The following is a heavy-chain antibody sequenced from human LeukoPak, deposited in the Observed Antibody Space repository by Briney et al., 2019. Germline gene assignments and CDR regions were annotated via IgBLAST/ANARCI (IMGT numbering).Heavy chain of an antibody. D-gene: IGHD3-3*01. Sequence: GGSLRLSCAASGFTFDSYSMSWVRQAPGKGLEWVSYITSGSSTIYYPDSVKGRFTISRDNAKNSLYLQMNSLRAEDTAVYYCARPLRESGYFYFDYWGQGTLVTVSS. V-gene: IGHV3-48*04. CDR1: GFTFDSYS. CDR3: ARPLRESGYFYFDY. J-gene: IGHJ4*02. CDR2: ITSGSSTI.